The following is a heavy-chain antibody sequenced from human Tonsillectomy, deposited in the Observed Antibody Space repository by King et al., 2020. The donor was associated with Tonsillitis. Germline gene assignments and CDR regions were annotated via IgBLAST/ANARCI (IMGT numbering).Heavy chain of an antibody. Sequence: VQLVESGGGVVQPGRSLRLSCAASGFTFSSYGMHWVRQAPGKGLEGVAVISYDGSNKYYADSVKGRFTISRDNSKNTLYLQMNSLRAEDTAVYYCAKHGPTPSMTSDTYPYYYYGMDVWGERATVTVSS. D-gene: IGHD2-2*01. CDR1: GFTFSSYG. J-gene: IGHJ6*02. CDR3: AKHGPTPSMTSDTYPYYYYGMDV. V-gene: IGHV3-30*18. CDR2: ISYDGSNK.